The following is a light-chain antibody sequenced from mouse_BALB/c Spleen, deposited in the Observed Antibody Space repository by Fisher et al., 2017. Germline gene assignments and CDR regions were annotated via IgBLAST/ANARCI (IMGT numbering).Light chain of an antibody. CDR3: SQSTHVPGT. J-gene: IGKJ1*01. CDR1: QSLLDSDGKTY. CDR2: LVS. V-gene: IGKV1-135*01. Sequence: VMTQSPLTLSVTIGQPASISCKSSQSLLDSDGKTYLNWLLQRPGQSPKRLIYLVSKLDSGVPDRFTGSGSGTDFTLKISRVEAEDLGVYFCSQSTHVPGTFGGGTKLEIK.